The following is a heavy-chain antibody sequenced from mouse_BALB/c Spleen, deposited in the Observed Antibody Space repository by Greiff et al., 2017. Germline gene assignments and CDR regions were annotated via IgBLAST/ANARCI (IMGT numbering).Heavy chain of an antibody. CDR2: INPSTGYT. V-gene: IGHV1-7*01. CDR3: ARNYGSSYPFAY. Sequence: QVQLQQSGAELAQPGASVKMSCTASGYTFTSYWMHWVKQRPGQGLEWIGYINPSTGYTEYNQKFKDKATLTADKSSSTAYMQLSSLTSEDSAVYYGARNYGSSYPFAYGGEGTLVTVSA. CDR1: GYTFTSYW. J-gene: IGHJ3*01. D-gene: IGHD1-1*01.